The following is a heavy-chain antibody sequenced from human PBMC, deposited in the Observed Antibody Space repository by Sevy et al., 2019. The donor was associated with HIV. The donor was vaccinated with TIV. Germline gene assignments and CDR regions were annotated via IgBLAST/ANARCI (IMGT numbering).Heavy chain of an antibody. CDR2: IKQDGSVR. J-gene: IGHJ4*02. D-gene: IGHD6-13*01. CDR3: VRAIAAYCSF. CDR1: GFTLNSYW. V-gene: IGHV3-7*01. Sequence: GGSLRLSFVASGFTLNSYWMSWVRQAPGKGLEWVANIKQDGSVRYYVDSVKGRFTISRDNARNLVYLQMNSLRVEDTALYYGVRAIAAYCSFWGQGTLVTVSS.